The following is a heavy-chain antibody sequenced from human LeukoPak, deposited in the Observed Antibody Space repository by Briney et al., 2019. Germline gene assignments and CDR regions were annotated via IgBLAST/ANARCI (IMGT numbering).Heavy chain of an antibody. J-gene: IGHJ4*02. Sequence: PGGSLRLSCAASGLTFSSHWMHWIRQAPGKGLEWVSYISSSSSYTNYADSVKGRFTISRDNAKNSLYLQMNSLRAEDTAVYYCARDLEYYGSGSPDFGYWGQGTLVTVSS. CDR3: ARDLEYYGSGSPDFGY. CDR1: GLTFSSHW. V-gene: IGHV3-11*06. CDR2: ISSSSSYT. D-gene: IGHD3-10*01.